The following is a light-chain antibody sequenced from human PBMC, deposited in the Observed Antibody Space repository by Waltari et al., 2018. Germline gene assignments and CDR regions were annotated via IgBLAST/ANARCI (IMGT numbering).Light chain of an antibody. V-gene: IGKV4-1*01. CDR2: WAS. J-gene: IGKJ1*01. CDR1: QSLLSSANSNNY. CDR3: QQYYTIPWT. Sequence: DIVMTPSPDSLSVSLGERATLNCKSSQSLLSSANSNNYLSWYQQRPGQPPKLLISWASTRESGVPDRFSGSGSWTDFTLTISSLQAEDLAIYYCQQYYTIPWTFGQGTKVDIK.